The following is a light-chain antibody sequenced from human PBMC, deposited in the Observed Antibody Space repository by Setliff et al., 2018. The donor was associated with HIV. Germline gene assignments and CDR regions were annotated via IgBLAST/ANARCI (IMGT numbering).Light chain of an antibody. V-gene: IGKV1-5*03. J-gene: IGKJ1*01. CDR1: HYISTW. Sequence: DIQMTQSPSTLSASVGDRVTITCRASHYISTWLAWYQQKPGKAPKLLIYKASTLESGVPSRFSGSGSGTEFTLTISSLQPDDFAIYFCQQYDTYWTFGQGTKVDIK. CDR3: QQYDTYWT. CDR2: KAS.